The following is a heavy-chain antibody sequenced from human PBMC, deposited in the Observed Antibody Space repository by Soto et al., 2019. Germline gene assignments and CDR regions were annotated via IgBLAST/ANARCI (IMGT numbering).Heavy chain of an antibody. D-gene: IGHD3-10*01. Sequence: GGSLRLSCAASECTFSSYSMNGVRQAPGKGLEWVSYISSSSSTIYYADSVKGRFTISRDNAKNSLYLQMNSLRAEDTAVYYCARDLRSPPCYFDYRGQRPLVTVSS. J-gene: IGHJ4*02. CDR2: ISSSSSTI. CDR3: ARDLRSPPCYFDY. V-gene: IGHV3-48*01. CDR1: ECTFSSYS.